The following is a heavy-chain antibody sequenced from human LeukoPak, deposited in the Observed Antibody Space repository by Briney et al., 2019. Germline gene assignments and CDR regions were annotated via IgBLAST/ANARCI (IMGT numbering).Heavy chain of an antibody. V-gene: IGHV1-2*02. CDR2: INPNTGGT. J-gene: IGHJ4*02. D-gene: IGHD6-13*01. CDR1: GYSFTAHY. Sequence: PGASVKVSCKASGYSFTAHYIHWVRQAPGQGLEWMGCINPNTGGTNYAQKFQGRVTMTSDTSTTTAYMGLSSLSSDDTAVYFCSRSSAAAGAVGYWGQGTLVTVSS. CDR3: SRSSAAAGAVGY.